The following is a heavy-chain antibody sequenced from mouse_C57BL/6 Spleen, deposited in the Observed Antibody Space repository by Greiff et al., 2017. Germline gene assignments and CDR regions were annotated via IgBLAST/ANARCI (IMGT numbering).Heavy chain of an antibody. CDR3: ARIGPWYFDV. V-gene: IGHV1-64*01. Sequence: QVQLQQPGAELVKPGASVKLSCKASGYTFTSYWMHWVKQRPGQGLEWIGMIDPNSGSTNYNEKFKSKATLTVDKSSSTAYMQLSSLTSEDSAVYYCARIGPWYFDVWGTGTTVTVSS. CDR1: GYTFTSYW. CDR2: IDPNSGST. J-gene: IGHJ1*03.